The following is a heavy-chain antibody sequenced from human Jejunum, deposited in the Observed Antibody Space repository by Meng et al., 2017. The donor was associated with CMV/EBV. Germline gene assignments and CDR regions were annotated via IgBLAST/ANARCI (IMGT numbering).Heavy chain of an antibody. Sequence: CPVSGPSISGYYWHWIRQTPGKGLEWIGYVDYSGTTKYNPSLKGRVPISVDTSKSQFSLELRSVIAADTAVFYCARGWGTTSPWDYWGQGTLVTVSS. CDR2: VDYSGTT. CDR1: GPSISGYY. J-gene: IGHJ4*02. V-gene: IGHV4-59*01. CDR3: ARGWGTTSPWDY. D-gene: IGHD3-16*01.